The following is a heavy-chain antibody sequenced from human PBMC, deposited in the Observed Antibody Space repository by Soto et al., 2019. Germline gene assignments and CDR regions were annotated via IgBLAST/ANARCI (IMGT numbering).Heavy chain of an antibody. CDR3: ARPNIGANYYHYGMDV. Sequence: PXDSLKVSSKCSGHRFTSYWISLVLQMPGKGLEWMGRIDPSDSYTNYSPSFQGHVTISADKSISTAYLQWSSLKASDTAMYYRARPNIGANYYHYGMDVCGQGSTVTVSS. J-gene: IGHJ6*02. D-gene: IGHD4-17*01. CDR2: IDPSDSYT. CDR1: GHRFTSYW. V-gene: IGHV5-10-1*01.